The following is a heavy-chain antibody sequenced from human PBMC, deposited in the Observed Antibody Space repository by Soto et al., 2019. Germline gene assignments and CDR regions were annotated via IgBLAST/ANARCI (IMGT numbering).Heavy chain of an antibody. CDR1: GGSISSGDYY. D-gene: IGHD2-2*01. Sequence: SETLSLTCTVSGGSISSGDYYWSWIRQPPGKGLEWIGYIYYSGSTYYNPSLKSRVTISVDTSKNQFSLKLSSVTAADTAVYYCARGYCSSTSCYRHPNWFDPWGQGTLVTV. V-gene: IGHV4-30-4*01. CDR2: IYYSGST. CDR3: ARGYCSSTSCYRHPNWFDP. J-gene: IGHJ5*02.